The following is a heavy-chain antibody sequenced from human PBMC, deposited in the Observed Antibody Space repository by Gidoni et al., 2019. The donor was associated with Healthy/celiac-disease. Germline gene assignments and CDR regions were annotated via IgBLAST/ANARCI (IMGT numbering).Heavy chain of an antibody. CDR3: AAASHTYYYYYGMDV. V-gene: IGHV1-58*01. CDR2: IVVGSGNT. Sequence: QMQLVQSGPEVKKPGTSVKVSCTASGFTFTSSAVQWVRQARGQRLEWIGWIVVGSGNTNYAQKFQERVTITRDMSTSTAYMELSSLRSEDTAVYYCAAASHTYYYYYGMDVWGQGTTVTVSS. J-gene: IGHJ6*02. CDR1: GFTFTSSA.